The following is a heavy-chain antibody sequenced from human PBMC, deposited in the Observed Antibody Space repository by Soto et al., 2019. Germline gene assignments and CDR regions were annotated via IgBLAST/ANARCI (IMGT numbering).Heavy chain of an antibody. CDR1: GYIFTHYG. Sequence: QVQLVQSGTEVKEPGASVKVSCKASGYIFTHYGISWVRQAPGQGLEWMAWTSAYNDDTNYAPKVQDRVTLTTETSTGTTYMELRGLRSDDTAVYYCARDERATCTGTDCYYFDYWGQGTLVFVSS. CDR3: ARDERATCTGTDCYYFDY. J-gene: IGHJ4*02. D-gene: IGHD2-2*01. CDR2: TSAYNDDT. V-gene: IGHV1-18*04.